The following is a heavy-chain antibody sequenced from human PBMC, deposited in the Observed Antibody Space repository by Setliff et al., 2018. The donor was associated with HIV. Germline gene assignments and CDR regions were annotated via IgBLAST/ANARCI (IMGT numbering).Heavy chain of an antibody. CDR3: ARQTWEYYDTLTGYYRSPKNFDS. D-gene: IGHD3-9*01. CDR1: GITVSGIY. Sequence: GSLRLSCVASGITVSGIYMTWVRQAPGKGLEWVSVINGGTTTYYDPSLKSRVTISLDTSKNQFFLKLSSVTAPDTAIYYCARQTWEYYDTLTGYYRSPKNFDSWGQGTLVTVSS. J-gene: IGHJ4*02. CDR2: INGGTTT. V-gene: IGHV3-66*04.